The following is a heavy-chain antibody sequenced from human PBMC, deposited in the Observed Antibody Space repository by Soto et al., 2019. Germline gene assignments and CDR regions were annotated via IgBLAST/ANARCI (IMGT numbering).Heavy chain of an antibody. CDR1: GFTFSSYA. V-gene: IGHV3-23*01. J-gene: IGHJ4*02. D-gene: IGHD4-4*01. CDR3: AKDKGSVTTLFDY. CDR2: ISGSRGST. Sequence: EVQLLESGGGLVQPGGSLRLSCAASGFTFSSYAMSWVRQAPGKGLEWVSAISGSRGSTYYADSVKGRFTISRDNSKNTLYLQMNSLRAEDTAVYYCAKDKGSVTTLFDYWGQGTLVTVSS.